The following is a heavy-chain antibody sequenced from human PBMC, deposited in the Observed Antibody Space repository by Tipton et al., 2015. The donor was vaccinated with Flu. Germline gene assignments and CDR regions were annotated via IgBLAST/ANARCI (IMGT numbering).Heavy chain of an antibody. V-gene: IGHV1-2*02. CDR1: GYTLTGYY. D-gene: IGHD6-13*01. Sequence: QVQLVQSGAEMKKPGASEKVSCKASGYTLTGYYMRWVRQAPGQGLEWMGWINPNSGGTNSAQTFQGRVTMTRDTSINTAYMEMTSLTSDDTAVYYCATVKPTGYLGTAAGWFDTWGQGTLVSVSS. CDR3: ATVKPTGYLGTAAGWFDT. J-gene: IGHJ5*02. CDR2: INPNSGGT.